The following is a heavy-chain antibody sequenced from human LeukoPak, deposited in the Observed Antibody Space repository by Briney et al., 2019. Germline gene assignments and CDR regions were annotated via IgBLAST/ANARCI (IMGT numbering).Heavy chain of an antibody. D-gene: IGHD4-17*01. V-gene: IGHV3-30*03. CDR3: ARGFGDYGWHLDY. CDR1: GFTFSNYG. J-gene: IGHJ4*02. CDR2: ASYDGSHK. Sequence: GGSLRLSCAASGFTFSNYGIHWARQAPGKGLEWVAVASYDGSHKYYAESVKGRFTISRDNSKNTLYLQMDSLRPEDTAVYYCARGFGDYGWHLDYWGQGTLVTVSS.